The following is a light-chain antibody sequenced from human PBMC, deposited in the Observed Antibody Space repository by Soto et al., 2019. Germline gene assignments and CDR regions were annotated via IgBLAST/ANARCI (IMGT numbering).Light chain of an antibody. CDR3: QQRTNWPPL. J-gene: IGKJ3*01. V-gene: IGKV3-11*01. CDR1: QSVSSY. CDR2: DAS. Sequence: EIVLTQSPATLSLSPGARATLSCRASQSVSSYLAWYQQKPGQAPRLLIYDASNMATGIPARFSGSGSGTDFTLTISSLEPEDFAVYFCQQRTNWPPLFGPGTKVDIK.